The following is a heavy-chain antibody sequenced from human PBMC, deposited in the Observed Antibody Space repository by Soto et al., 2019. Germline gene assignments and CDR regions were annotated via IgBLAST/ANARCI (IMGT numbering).Heavy chain of an antibody. CDR2: INAGNGNT. J-gene: IGHJ4*02. Sequence: GASVKVSCKASGYTFTSYAMHWVRQAPGQRLEWMGWINAGNGNTKYSQKFQGRVTITRDTSASTAYMELSSLRSEDTAVYYCARGEPLGYCSGGSCYGQAADYWGQGTLVTVSS. V-gene: IGHV1-3*01. CDR3: ARGEPLGYCSGGSCYGQAADY. D-gene: IGHD2-15*01. CDR1: GYTFTSYA.